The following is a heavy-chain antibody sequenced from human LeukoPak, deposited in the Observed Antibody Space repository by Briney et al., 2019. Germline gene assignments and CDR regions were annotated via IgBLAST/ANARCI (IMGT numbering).Heavy chain of an antibody. CDR2: VWYDGSNK. Sequence: GWSLRLSCAASGFTFSSYGMHWGRPAPGKGLVGLASVWYDGSNKYYADSVKGRFTISRDNSKNTLCLQMNSLRAEDTAVYYCAKQLGYCSDGSCYFPYWGQGTLVTVSS. CDR1: GFTFSSYG. D-gene: IGHD2-15*01. CDR3: AKQLGYCSDGSCYFPY. V-gene: IGHV3-33*06. J-gene: IGHJ4*02.